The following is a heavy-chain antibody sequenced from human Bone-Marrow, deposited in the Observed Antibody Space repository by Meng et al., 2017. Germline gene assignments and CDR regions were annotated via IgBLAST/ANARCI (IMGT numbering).Heavy chain of an antibody. CDR3: AREASPEYYFDY. CDR1: GGSISSGGYY. D-gene: IGHD1-14*01. V-gene: IGHV4-31*01. Sequence: QVQLQESGPGLVKPSQTLSLTCTVSGGSISSGGYYWSWLRQHPGKGLEWIGYIYYSGSTYYNPSLKSLVTISVDTSKNQFSLKLSSVTAADTAVYYCAREASPEYYFDYWGQGTLVTVSS. CDR2: IYYSGST. J-gene: IGHJ4*02.